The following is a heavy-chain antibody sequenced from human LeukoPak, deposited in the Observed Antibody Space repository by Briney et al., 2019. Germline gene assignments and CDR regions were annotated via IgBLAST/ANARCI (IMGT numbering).Heavy chain of an antibody. CDR2: IYYSGNT. CDR3: ARPNANGGWFPFDY. Sequence: SETLSLTCTVSGGSISSYYWSWVLQPPGKGLEWIGYIYYSGNTNYNPSLKSRVTISVDTSKNQFSLKLSSVTAADTAVYYCARPNANGGWFPFDYWGQGTLVTVSS. V-gene: IGHV4-59*08. CDR1: GGSISSYY. D-gene: IGHD6-19*01. J-gene: IGHJ4*02.